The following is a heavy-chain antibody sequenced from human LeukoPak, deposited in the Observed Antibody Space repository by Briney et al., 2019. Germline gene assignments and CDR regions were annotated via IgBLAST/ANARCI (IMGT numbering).Heavy chain of an antibody. Sequence: KPSETLSLTCTVSGGSISSYYWSWIRQPPGKGLEWIGEINHDGNTNCNPSLKSRVTMSVDTSTNQFSLNLTSVTAADTAVYYCARETMLAGFASGLGFNYWGQGILVIVSS. CDR3: ARETMLAGFASGLGFNY. V-gene: IGHV4-34*01. CDR2: INHDGNT. D-gene: IGHD6-19*01. J-gene: IGHJ4*02. CDR1: GGSISSYY.